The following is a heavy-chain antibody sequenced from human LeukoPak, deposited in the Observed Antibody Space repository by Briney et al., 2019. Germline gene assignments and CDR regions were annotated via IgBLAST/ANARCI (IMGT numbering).Heavy chain of an antibody. J-gene: IGHJ6*04. CDR1: GFTFSSYW. CDR3: AELGITMIGGV. V-gene: IGHV3-74*01. D-gene: IGHD3-10*02. Sequence: GGSLKLSCATSGFTFSSYWMHWVRQAPGKGLVWVSRINPDGTSTRYEDSVKGRFTISRDNAKNTVYLQMNSLRADDRAVYYCAELGITMIGGVWGKGTTVTISS. CDR2: INPDGTST.